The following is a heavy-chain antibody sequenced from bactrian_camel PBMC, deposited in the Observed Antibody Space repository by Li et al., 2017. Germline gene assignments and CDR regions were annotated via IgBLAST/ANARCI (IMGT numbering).Heavy chain of an antibody. Sequence: VQLVESGGGSVQAGGSLRLSCAARGYTYDTYCMAWVRQAPGKGLEWVSSIYTGGGSTYYADSVKGRFTISKDNAKNTLYLQMNSLKPEDTAVYYCAANLADYADFGYWGQGTQVTVS. V-gene: IGHV3S19*01. J-gene: IGHJ6*01. D-gene: IGHD4*01. CDR1: GYTYDTYC. CDR3: AANLADYADFGY. CDR2: IYTGGGST.